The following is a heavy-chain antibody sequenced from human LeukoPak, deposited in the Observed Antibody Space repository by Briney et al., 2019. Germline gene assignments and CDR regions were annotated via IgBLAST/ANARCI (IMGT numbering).Heavy chain of an antibody. Sequence: GRSLRLSCAASGFTFSSYGMHWVRQAPGKGLEWVAVIWYDGSNKYYADSVEGRFTISRDNSKNTLYLQMNSLRAEDTAVYYCARERIAAAGTNWFDPWGQGTLVTVSS. CDR2: IWYDGSNK. D-gene: IGHD6-13*01. V-gene: IGHV3-33*01. J-gene: IGHJ5*02. CDR3: ARERIAAAGTNWFDP. CDR1: GFTFSSYG.